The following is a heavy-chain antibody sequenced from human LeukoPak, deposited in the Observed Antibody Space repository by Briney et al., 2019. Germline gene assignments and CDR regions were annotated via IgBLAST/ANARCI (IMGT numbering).Heavy chain of an antibody. CDR3: AKDYTNQEYCGGDCYPGYYFDY. D-gene: IGHD2-21*02. J-gene: IGHJ4*02. Sequence: PGGSLRLSCAASGFTFSSYGMHWVRQAPGKGLEWVAVIWYGGSNKYYADSVKGRFTISRDNSKNTLYLQMNSLRAEDTAVYYCAKDYTNQEYCGGDCYPGYYFDYWGQGTLVTVSS. V-gene: IGHV3-33*06. CDR1: GFTFSSYG. CDR2: IWYGGSNK.